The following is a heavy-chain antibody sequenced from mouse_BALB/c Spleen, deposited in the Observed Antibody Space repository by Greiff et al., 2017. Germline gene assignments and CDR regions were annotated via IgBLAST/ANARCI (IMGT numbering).Heavy chain of an antibody. D-gene: IGHD2-4*01. CDR2: IYPGDGDT. Sequence: QVQLQQSGPELVKPGASVKISCKASGYAFSSSWMNWVKQRPGQGLEWIGRIYPGDGDTNYNGKFKGKATLTADKSSSTAYMQLSSLTSVDSAVYFCARRGDYDDAYWGQGTLVTVSA. CDR1: GYAFSSSW. CDR3: ARRGDYDDAY. J-gene: IGHJ3*01. V-gene: IGHV1-82*01.